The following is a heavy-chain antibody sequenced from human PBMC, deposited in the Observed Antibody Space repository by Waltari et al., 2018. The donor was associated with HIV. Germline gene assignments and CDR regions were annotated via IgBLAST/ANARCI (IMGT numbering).Heavy chain of an antibody. J-gene: IGHJ4*02. CDR1: GFTFSTSA. V-gene: IGHV3-23*01. CDR3: AKDIFSNSGVDY. CDR2: ISGSRRST. Sequence: EVQLLESGGGLVQPGGSLRLSCAASGFTFSTSAMSWVRQAPGKGLEWVSVISGSRRSTYYADSVKGRFTISRDNPKNTLYLQMNSLRAEDTAVYYCAKDIFSNSGVDYWGQGTLVTVSS. D-gene: IGHD6-19*01.